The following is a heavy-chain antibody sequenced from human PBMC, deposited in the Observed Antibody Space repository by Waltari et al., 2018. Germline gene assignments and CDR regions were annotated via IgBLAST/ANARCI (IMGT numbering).Heavy chain of an antibody. D-gene: IGHD3-16*01. J-gene: IGHJ4*02. CDR2: IWYDGSNK. Sequence: QVQLVESGGGVVQPGRSLRLSCAASGFTFSRYGMHWVRQAPGKGLEWVAVIWYDGSNKYYADSVKGRFTIFRDNSKNTLYLQMNSLRAEDTAVYYCAKEGVDYWGQGTLVTVSS. CDR1: GFTFSRYG. V-gene: IGHV3-33*06. CDR3: AKEGVDY.